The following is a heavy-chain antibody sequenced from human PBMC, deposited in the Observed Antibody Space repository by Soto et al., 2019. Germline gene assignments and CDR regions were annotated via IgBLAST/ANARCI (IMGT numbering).Heavy chain of an antibody. D-gene: IGHD3-16*01. Sequence: EVQLVESGGGLVKPGGSLRLSCTASGFTFNGAWMNWVRQAPGKGLEWVGRVKSKIDGGAIDYAAPVKGRFSISRDDSRQMVYLQMTSLNTEDTAVYYCSADLPDWGAYAFDYWGKGTLVTVSS. CDR2: VKSKIDGGAI. CDR3: SADLPDWGAYAFDY. CDR1: GFTFNGAW. J-gene: IGHJ4*02. V-gene: IGHV3-15*07.